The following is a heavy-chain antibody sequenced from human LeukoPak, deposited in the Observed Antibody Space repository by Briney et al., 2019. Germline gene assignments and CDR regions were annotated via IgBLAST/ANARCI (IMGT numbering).Heavy chain of an antibody. CDR2: IKQDGSET. Sequence: GGSLRLSCAASGFTFSSYWMSWVRQAPGKGLEWVANIKQDGSETYYVDSLKGRFTISRDNAKNSLYLQMNSLRAEDTALYFCARDGYSGSYYFQGDWGQGTLVTVSS. CDR3: ARDGYSGSYYFQGD. J-gene: IGHJ4*02. V-gene: IGHV3-7*01. D-gene: IGHD1-26*01. CDR1: GFTFSSYW.